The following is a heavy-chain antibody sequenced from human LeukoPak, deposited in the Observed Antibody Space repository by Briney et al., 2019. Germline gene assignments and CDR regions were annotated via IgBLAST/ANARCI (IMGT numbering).Heavy chain of an antibody. D-gene: IGHD4-23*01. V-gene: IGHV3-30*03. CDR1: GFTFSSYG. CDR3: ARDGNYGGNLFDY. CDR2: ISHDGSNK. Sequence: GGSLRLSCAASGFTFSSYGMHWVRQAPGKGLEWVAVISHDGSNKYYADSVKGRFTISRDNAKNSLYLQMNSLRDEDTAVYYCARDGNYGGNLFDYWGQGTLVTVSS. J-gene: IGHJ4*02.